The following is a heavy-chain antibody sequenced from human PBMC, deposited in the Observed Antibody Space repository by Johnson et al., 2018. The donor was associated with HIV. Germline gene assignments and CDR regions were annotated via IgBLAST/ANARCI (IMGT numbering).Heavy chain of an antibody. CDR3: ARAVCRGGRCYSHDAFDI. Sequence: VQLVESGGGLVQPGGSLRLSCAASGFTFSSYDMHWVRQATGKGLEWVSGIGTAGDTYYPGSVKGRFTVSREDAKNSLYLQMNSLRAGDTALYYCARAVCRGGRCYSHDAFDIWGQGTMVTVSS. V-gene: IGHV3-13*01. CDR2: IGTAGDT. D-gene: IGHD2-15*01. CDR1: GFTFSSYD. J-gene: IGHJ3*02.